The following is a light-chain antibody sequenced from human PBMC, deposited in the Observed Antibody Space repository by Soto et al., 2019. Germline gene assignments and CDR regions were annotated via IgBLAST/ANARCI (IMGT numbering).Light chain of an antibody. CDR2: SNN. CDR1: SSTLGSNT. Sequence: QSVLTQPPSASGTPGQRVTISCSGSSSTLGSNTVNWYQQLPGTAPKLLIYSNNQRPSGVPDRFSGSKSGTSASLAISGLQSEDEADYYCAAWDDSLNGYVFGTGTKLTVL. J-gene: IGLJ1*01. V-gene: IGLV1-44*01. CDR3: AAWDDSLNGYV.